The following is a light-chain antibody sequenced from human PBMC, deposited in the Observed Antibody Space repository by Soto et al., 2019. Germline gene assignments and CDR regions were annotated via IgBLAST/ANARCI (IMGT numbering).Light chain of an antibody. V-gene: IGKV1-39*02. CDR3: QQYGSSPIL. Sequence: SVGDGATKNIRASQSISRYLNWYQQKPGKAPNLLIYVASSLYSEVPARFRRSGSGTEASLIISCLEPEDFALYYWQQYGSSPILFCQGTQLEIK. CDR1: QSISRY. CDR2: VAS. J-gene: IGKJ5*01.